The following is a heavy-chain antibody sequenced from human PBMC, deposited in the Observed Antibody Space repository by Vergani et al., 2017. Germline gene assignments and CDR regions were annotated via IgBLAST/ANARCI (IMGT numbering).Heavy chain of an antibody. CDR2: ISPDGFST. J-gene: IGHJ6*02. Sequence: QVQLVQSGAEVGKPGASVKISCKASGYTFTAYYIHWVRQAPEQGLEWVGVISPDGFSTFYAQKFQGRVTITRDTSTSTVYVEVTSLRSDDTAVYYCARGVPYGGNSYYYYYGMDVWGQGTTVTVSS. D-gene: IGHD4-23*01. V-gene: IGHV1-46*01. CDR3: ARGVPYGGNSYYYYYGMDV. CDR1: GYTFTAYY.